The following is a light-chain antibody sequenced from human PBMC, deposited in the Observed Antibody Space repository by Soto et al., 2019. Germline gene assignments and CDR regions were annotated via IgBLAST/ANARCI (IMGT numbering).Light chain of an antibody. CDR2: AAS. V-gene: IGKV1-39*01. Sequence: DIQMTQSPSSLSASVGDRVTITCRASQSISNYLNWYQQKPGKATKLLMYAASSLQSGVPSRFGGSGSGTDFTLTISSLQPEDFETYYCQQSYSTPRTFGQGTKVEIK. CDR1: QSISNY. CDR3: QQSYSTPRT. J-gene: IGKJ1*01.